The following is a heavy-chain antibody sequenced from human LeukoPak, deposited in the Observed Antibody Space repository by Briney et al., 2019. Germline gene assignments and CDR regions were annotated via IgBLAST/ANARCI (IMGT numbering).Heavy chain of an antibody. CDR3: ARSTSHYYYYYMDL. CDR1: RFTFNTHW. Sequence: GGSLRLSCAASRFTFNTHWMHWVRQAPGKGLVWVSRINSGENSKPYAYSVVGRFTISRDNATNTLYLQITNLRAEDTAVYYCARSTSHYYYYYMDLWGKGTTVTISS. V-gene: IGHV3-74*01. CDR2: INSGENSK. J-gene: IGHJ6*03.